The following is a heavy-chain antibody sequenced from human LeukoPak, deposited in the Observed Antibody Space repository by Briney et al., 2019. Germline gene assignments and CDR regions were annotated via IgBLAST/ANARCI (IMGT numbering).Heavy chain of an antibody. Sequence: ASETLSLTCTVSGGSISSYYWSWIRQPPGKGLEWIGYIYYSGSTNYNPSLKSRVTISVDTSKNQFSLKLSSVTAADTAVYYCARGGHYYDSSGYRFDLWGRGTLVTVSS. D-gene: IGHD3-22*01. V-gene: IGHV4-59*01. CDR3: ARGGHYYDSSGYRFDL. J-gene: IGHJ2*01. CDR2: IYYSGST. CDR1: GGSISSYY.